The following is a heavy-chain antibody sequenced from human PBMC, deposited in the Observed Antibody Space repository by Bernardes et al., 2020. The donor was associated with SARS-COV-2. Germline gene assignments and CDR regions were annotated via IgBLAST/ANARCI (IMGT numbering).Heavy chain of an antibody. V-gene: IGHV5-51*01. CDR3: ARAYGDWRDDWYFDL. Sequence: GASLKISCKGSGYSFTRFWIGCVRQMPGKGLEWMAIIYPPDSDTRYSPSFQGQVTISVDKSISTAYLQWSSLKASDSAIYYCARAYGDWRDDWYFDLWGRGTLVTVSS. D-gene: IGHD4-17*01. CDR1: GYSFTRFW. J-gene: IGHJ2*01. CDR2: IYPPDSDT.